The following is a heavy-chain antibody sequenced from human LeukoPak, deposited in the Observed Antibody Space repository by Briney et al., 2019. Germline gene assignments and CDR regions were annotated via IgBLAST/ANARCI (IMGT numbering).Heavy chain of an antibody. V-gene: IGHV3-7*04. CDR3: ARDSGSQSFDY. J-gene: IGHJ4*02. D-gene: IGHD1-26*01. CDR2: IKQDGSEK. CDR1: GFTFTSYW. Sequence: PGRSLRLSCAASGFTFTSYWMSWVRQPPGKGLGWVANIKQDGSEKYYVDSVKGRLTISRDNAKNSLYLQMNSLRAEDTAVYYCARDSGSQSFDYWGQGTLVTVSS.